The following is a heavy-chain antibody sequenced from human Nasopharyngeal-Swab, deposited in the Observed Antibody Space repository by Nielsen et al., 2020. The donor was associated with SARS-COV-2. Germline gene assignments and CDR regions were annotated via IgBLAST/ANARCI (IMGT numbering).Heavy chain of an antibody. V-gene: IGHV2-70*11. J-gene: IGHJ6*03. CDR3: ARTRYDTLTGYYNKYYYYMDV. Sequence: SGPTLVKPTQTLTLTCTFSGFSLRNSGMSVSWIRQSPGKALEWLARIDWDDETYYRTSLKTRLTISKDTSKKQVVLTMTNMDPVDTATYFCARTRYDTLTGYYNKYYYYMDVWGKGTTVSVS. CDR1: GFSLRNSGMS. CDR2: IDWDDET. D-gene: IGHD3-9*01.